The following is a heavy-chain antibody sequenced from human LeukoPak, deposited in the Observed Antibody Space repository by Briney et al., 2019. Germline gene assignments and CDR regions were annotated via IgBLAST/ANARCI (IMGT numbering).Heavy chain of an antibody. J-gene: IGHJ4*02. D-gene: IGHD6-13*01. Sequence: GSLRLSCAASGFTFSSYAMSWVRQPPGKGLEWIGYIYYSGSTNYNPSLKSRVTISVDTSKNQFSLKLSSVTAADTAVYYCAITASSSGYSSSWLYYFDYWGQGTLVTVSS. V-gene: IGHV4-59*01. CDR2: IYYSGST. CDR3: AITASSSGYSSSWLYYFDY. CDR1: GFTFSSYA.